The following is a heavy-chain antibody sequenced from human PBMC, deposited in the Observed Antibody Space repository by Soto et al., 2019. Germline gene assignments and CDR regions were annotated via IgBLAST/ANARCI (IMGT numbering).Heavy chain of an antibody. Sequence: PSETLSLTCTVSGGSISSGGYYWSWIRQHPGKGLEWIGYIYYSGSTYYNPSLKSRVTISVDTSKNQFSLKLSSVTAADTAVYYCARDHGVVPAAKSAFDIWCQGTMVS. J-gene: IGHJ3*02. CDR1: GGSISSGGYY. CDR3: ARDHGVVPAAKSAFDI. V-gene: IGHV4-31*03. CDR2: IYYSGST. D-gene: IGHD2-2*01.